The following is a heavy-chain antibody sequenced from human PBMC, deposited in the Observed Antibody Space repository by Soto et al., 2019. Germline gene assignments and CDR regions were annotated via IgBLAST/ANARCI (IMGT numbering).Heavy chain of an antibody. V-gene: IGHV4-4*07. J-gene: IGHJ5*02. CDR3: AREAAETVGDGYWCDP. CDR1: GDSFSGYY. Sequence: QVQLQESGPGLLRPSDTLSLTCTVSGDSFSGYYWSWIRQPAGKGLGWIGRVYTNGATNYNPSLTRRVTVSVDTSRNPFSLKLRFVTAADTAVYYCAREAAETVGDGYWCDPWGQGTLVTVSS. CDR2: VYTNGAT. D-gene: IGHD6-13*01.